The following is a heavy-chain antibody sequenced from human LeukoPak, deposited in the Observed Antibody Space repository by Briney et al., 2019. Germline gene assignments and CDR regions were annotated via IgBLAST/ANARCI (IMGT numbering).Heavy chain of an antibody. CDR1: GYTFTSYA. J-gene: IGHJ6*03. CDR3: ARDRPRIAVADRAYMDV. Sequence: GASVKVSCKASGYTFTSYAMNWVRQAPGQGLEWMGWINTNTGNPTYAQGFTGRFVFSLDPSVSTAYLQISSLKAEDTAVYYCARDRPRIAVADRAYMDVWGKGTTVTVSS. D-gene: IGHD6-19*01. CDR2: INTNTGNP. V-gene: IGHV7-4-1*02.